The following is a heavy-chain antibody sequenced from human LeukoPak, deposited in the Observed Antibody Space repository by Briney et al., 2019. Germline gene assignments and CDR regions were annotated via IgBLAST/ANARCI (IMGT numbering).Heavy chain of an antibody. Sequence: PGGSLRLSCAASGFTFSSNWMSWVRRAPGEGLEWVANIGQDGSEKNYVDSVKGRFTISRDNAKNSVFLQMNSLRAEDTAVYYCATDRQPSRYLGLWSWGPGTRVTVSA. V-gene: IGHV3-7*01. D-gene: IGHD5-12*01. CDR2: IGQDGSEK. J-gene: IGHJ4*02. CDR1: GFTFSSNW. CDR3: ATDRQPSRYLGLWS.